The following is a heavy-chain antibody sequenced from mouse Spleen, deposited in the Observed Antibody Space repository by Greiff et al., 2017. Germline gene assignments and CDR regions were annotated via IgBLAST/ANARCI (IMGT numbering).Heavy chain of an antibody. Sequence: QVQLQQSGAELARPGASVKLSCKASGYTFTSYGISWVKQRTGQGLEWIGEIYPRSGNTYYNEKFKGKATLTADKSSSTAYMELRSLTSEDSAVYFCDGNGYWGQATTLTVSS. CDR1: GYTFTSYG. CDR2: IYPRSGNT. CDR3: DGNGY. V-gene: IGHV1-81*01. D-gene: IGHD2-1*01. J-gene: IGHJ2*01.